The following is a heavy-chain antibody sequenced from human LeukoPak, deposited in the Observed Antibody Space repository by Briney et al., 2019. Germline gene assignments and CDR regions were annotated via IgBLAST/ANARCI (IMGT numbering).Heavy chain of an antibody. V-gene: IGHV3-30*02. D-gene: IGHD7-27*01. Sequence: GGSLRLSCVASGFPFSSFGMHWVRQAPGKGLEWAAFIRYDGSNKYYADSVKGRFTISRDNSKSTLYLQMNSLRAEDTAVYYCAKGYWGSDYFDYWGQGTLVTVSS. CDR3: AKGYWGSDYFDY. CDR1: GFPFSSFG. J-gene: IGHJ4*02. CDR2: IRYDGSNK.